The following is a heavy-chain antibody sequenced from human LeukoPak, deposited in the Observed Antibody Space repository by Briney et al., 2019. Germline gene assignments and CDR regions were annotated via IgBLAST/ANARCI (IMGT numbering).Heavy chain of an antibody. CDR2: ISSANSHI. CDR1: GFRLSNYA. J-gene: IGHJ4*02. D-gene: IGHD6-19*01. CDR3: ARRVYNSGWYIDY. Sequence: GFLRLSCVVSGFRLSNYAMNWVRQAPGKGPEWVSYISSANSHIYYADSVKGRFIISRDNAKNSLYLQMNSLRAEDTAVYYCARRVYNSGWYIDYWGQGTLVTVSS. V-gene: IGHV3-21*01.